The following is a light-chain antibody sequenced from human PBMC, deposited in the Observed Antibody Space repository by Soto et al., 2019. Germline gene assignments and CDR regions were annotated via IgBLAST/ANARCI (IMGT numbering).Light chain of an antibody. J-gene: IGLJ2*01. CDR2: EVS. V-gene: IGLV2-8*01. CDR3: SSYAASNNLGV. Sequence: QSALTQPPSASGSPGQSVTISCIGTSSDVGGYNYVSWYQQHPGTAPKLMIYEVSKRPSGVPDRFSCSKSGNTASLTVSGLQAEDEADYYCSSYAASNNLGVFGGGTKVTVL. CDR1: SSDVGGYNY.